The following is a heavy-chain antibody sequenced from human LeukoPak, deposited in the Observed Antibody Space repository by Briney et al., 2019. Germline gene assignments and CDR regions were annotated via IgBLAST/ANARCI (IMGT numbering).Heavy chain of an antibody. V-gene: IGHV3-7*03. Sequence: GGSLRLSCAASGFTFSSYWMNWVRQAPGKGLEWVANIKQDGSEKYYVDSVKGRFTISRDNAKNSLYLQMNSLRAEDTAVYYCARDPGLLWFGESTPYYFDSWGQGTLVTVSS. CDR1: GFTFSSYW. CDR3: ARDPGLLWFGESTPYYFDS. D-gene: IGHD3-10*01. CDR2: IKQDGSEK. J-gene: IGHJ4*02.